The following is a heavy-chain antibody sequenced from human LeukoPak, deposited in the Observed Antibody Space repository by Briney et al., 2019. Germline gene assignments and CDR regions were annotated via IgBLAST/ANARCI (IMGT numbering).Heavy chain of an antibody. V-gene: IGHV4-39*01. J-gene: IGHJ2*01. CDR2: IYYSGST. Sequence: RASETLSLTCTVSGGSISSSSSYWVWIRQPPGMGLEWIGSIYYSGSTYSNPSLKSRVTISVDTSKNQFSLKVSSVAAADTAVYYCARYESSAYGIDVWGRGTLATVSS. CDR3: ARYESSAYGIDV. CDR1: GGSISSSSSY. D-gene: IGHD3-22*01.